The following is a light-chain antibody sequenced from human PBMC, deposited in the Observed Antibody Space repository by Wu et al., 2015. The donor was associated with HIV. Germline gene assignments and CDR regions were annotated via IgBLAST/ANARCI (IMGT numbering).Light chain of an antibody. CDR3: QQRSNWPPGIT. CDR2: DAS. J-gene: IGKJ5*01. CDR1: QSVSSY. V-gene: IGKV3-11*01. Sequence: EIVLTQSPATLSLSPGERATLSCRASQSVSSYLAWYQQKPGQAPRLLIYDASNRATGIPARFSGSGSGTDFTLTISSLEPEDFAVYYCQQRSNWPPGITFGRGTRLEIK.